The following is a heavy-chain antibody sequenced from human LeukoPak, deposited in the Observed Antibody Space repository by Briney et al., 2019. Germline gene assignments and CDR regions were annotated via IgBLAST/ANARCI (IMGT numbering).Heavy chain of an antibody. D-gene: IGHD4-17*01. CDR1: GFTFSSYA. Sequence: GGSLRLSCAASGFTFSSYAMHWVRQAPGKGLEWVAVISYDGSNKYYADSVKGRFTISRDNSKNTLYLQMNSLRAEDTAVYYCASTTTVTTPWGQGTLVTVSS. CDR2: ISYDGSNK. CDR3: ASTTTVTTP. J-gene: IGHJ4*02. V-gene: IGHV3-30-3*01.